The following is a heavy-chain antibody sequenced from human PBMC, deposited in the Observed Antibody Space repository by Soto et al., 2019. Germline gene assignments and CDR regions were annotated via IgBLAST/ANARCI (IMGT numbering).Heavy chain of an antibody. CDR1: GFTVSSNY. D-gene: IGHD3-22*01. V-gene: IGHV3-53*01. Sequence: GGSLRLSCAASGFTVSSNYMIWVRQAPGKGLEWVSVIYSGGSTYYADSVKGRFTISRDNSKNTLYLQMNSLRAEDTAVYYCARDGFYYDSSGYQPLDAFDIWGQGTMVTVSS. CDR2: IYSGGST. J-gene: IGHJ3*02. CDR3: ARDGFYYDSSGYQPLDAFDI.